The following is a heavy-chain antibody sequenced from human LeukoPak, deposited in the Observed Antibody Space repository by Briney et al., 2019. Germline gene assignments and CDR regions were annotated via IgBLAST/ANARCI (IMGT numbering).Heavy chain of an antibody. J-gene: IGHJ4*02. CDR2: IYPGDSDT. CDR3: ARQDGSGLYNFDY. Sequence: GESLKISCKGSRYSLNYWIGWVRPMPGKGLEWMGIIYPGDSDTRYSPSFQGQVTISADRSISTAYLQWSSLKASDSAMYYCARQDGSGLYNFDYWGQGTLVTVSS. D-gene: IGHD3-10*01. CDR1: RYSLNYW. V-gene: IGHV5-51*01.